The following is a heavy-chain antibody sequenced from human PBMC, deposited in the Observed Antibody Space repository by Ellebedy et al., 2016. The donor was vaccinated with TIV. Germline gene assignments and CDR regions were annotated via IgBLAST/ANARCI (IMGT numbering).Heavy chain of an antibody. D-gene: IGHD4-17*01. V-gene: IGHV3-66*01. CDR2: IYKDGGT. Sequence: PSETLSLTCAASGFTVNSYFMSWVRQAPGKGLEWVSIIYKDGGTNYTDSALGRFTISRDNSENTLYLQMDSLRAEDTAVYYCARDPGGGGNYGDNWFDPWGQGTLVTVSS. J-gene: IGHJ5*02. CDR3: ARDPGGGGNYGDNWFDP. CDR1: GFTVNSYF.